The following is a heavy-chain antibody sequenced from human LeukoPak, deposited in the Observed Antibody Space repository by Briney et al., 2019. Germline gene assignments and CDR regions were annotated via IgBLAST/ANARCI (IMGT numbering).Heavy chain of an antibody. CDR1: GFTFSSYD. CDR2: IGTAGDT. CDR3: ARGRYSSSWGDYMDV. V-gene: IGHV3-13*01. Sequence: PGGSLRLSCAASGFTFSSYDMHWVRQATGKGLEWVSAIGTAGDTYYPRSVKGRFTISRENAKDSLYLQMNSLRAGDTAVYYCARGRYSSSWGDYMDVWGKGTTVTVSS. D-gene: IGHD6-13*01. J-gene: IGHJ6*03.